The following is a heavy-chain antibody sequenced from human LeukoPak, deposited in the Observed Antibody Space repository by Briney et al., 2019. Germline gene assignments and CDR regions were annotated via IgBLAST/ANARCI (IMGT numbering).Heavy chain of an antibody. Sequence: PGGSLRLSCAASGFAFNDYTMTWVRQAPGKGPEWVSSISPSSSYIYYADSLKGRFTISRDNAENSLYLQMNSLRAEDTAVYYCVRHRTASDYWGQGALVTVSS. CDR2: ISPSSSYI. CDR1: GFAFNDYT. CDR3: VRHRTASDY. D-gene: IGHD3-16*02. V-gene: IGHV3-21*01. J-gene: IGHJ4*02.